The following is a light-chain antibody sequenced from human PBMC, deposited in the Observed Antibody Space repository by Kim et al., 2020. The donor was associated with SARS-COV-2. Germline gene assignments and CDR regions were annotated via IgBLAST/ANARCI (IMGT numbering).Light chain of an antibody. Sequence: DIVMTQSPDSLAVSLGERATINCKSSQSILYSSNNKNCLAWYQQKAGQPPKLLIYWASTRESGVPDRFSGGGSGTDFTLTISSLQAEDVAVYYCQQYYRTPLTFGQGTRLEIK. V-gene: IGKV4-1*01. CDR3: QQYYRTPLT. CDR2: WAS. CDR1: QSILYSSNNKNC. J-gene: IGKJ5*01.